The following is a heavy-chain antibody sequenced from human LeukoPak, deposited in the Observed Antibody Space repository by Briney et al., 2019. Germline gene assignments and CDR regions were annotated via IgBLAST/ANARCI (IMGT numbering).Heavy chain of an antibody. J-gene: IGHJ5*02. Sequence: GGSLRLSCAASGFTFSSYAMHWVRQAPGKGLEYVSAISSNGGSTYYANSVKGRFTISRDNSKNTLYLQMGSLRAEDMAVYYCASYLTYYYDSSGLNPPLTWGQGTLVTVSS. CDR3: ASYLTYYYDSSGLNPPLT. V-gene: IGHV3-64*01. D-gene: IGHD3-22*01. CDR1: GFTFSSYA. CDR2: ISSNGGST.